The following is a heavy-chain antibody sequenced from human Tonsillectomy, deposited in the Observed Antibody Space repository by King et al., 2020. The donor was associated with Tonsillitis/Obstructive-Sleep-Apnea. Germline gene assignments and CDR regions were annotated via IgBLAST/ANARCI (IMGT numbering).Heavy chain of an antibody. CDR3: ARTCQDCTGGVCYITAINSFDF. CDR1: GYTFTSYG. CDR2: VSAYNDDT. Sequence: QLVQSGAEVKKPGASVKVSCKASGYTFTSYGISWVRQAPGQGLEWMGWVSAYNDDTNYAQTLQGRVTMTTDTSTSTAYMELRSLKSDDTAVYYCARTCQDCTGGVCYITAINSFDFWGQGTLVTVSS. J-gene: IGHJ4*02. V-gene: IGHV1-18*01. D-gene: IGHD2-8*02.